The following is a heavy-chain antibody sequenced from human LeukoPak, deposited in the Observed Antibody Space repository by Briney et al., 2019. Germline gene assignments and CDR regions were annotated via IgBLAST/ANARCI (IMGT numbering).Heavy chain of an antibody. V-gene: IGHV4-59*01. Sequence: SETLSLTCTVSGGSISSYYWSWIRQPPGKGLEWIGYIYYSGSTNYNPSLKSRVTISVDTSKNQFSLKLSSVTAADTAVYYCARDDYGDYVLDYWGQGTLATVSS. J-gene: IGHJ4*02. CDR1: GGSISSYY. CDR3: ARDDYGDYVLDY. CDR2: IYYSGST. D-gene: IGHD4-17*01.